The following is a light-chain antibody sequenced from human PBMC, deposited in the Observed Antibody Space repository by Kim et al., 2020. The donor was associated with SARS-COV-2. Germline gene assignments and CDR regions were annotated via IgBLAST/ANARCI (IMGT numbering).Light chain of an antibody. CDR3: QAWDSFTAV. CDR1: KLGDKL. V-gene: IGLV3-1*01. Sequence: SVSPGQTASITCSGDKLGDKLASWYQQKAGQSPVLVMYENSTRYSGIPGRFSGSNSGNTATLTISGTQAMDEADYFCQAWDSFTAVFGGGTQLTVL. J-gene: IGLJ3*02. CDR2: ENS.